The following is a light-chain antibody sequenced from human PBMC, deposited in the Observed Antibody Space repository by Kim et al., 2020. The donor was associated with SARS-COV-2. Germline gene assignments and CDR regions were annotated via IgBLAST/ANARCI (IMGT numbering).Light chain of an antibody. J-gene: IGLJ2*01. CDR1: KVVDKY. CDR3: QGWDSSTVV. V-gene: IGLV3-1*01. Sequence: VSTGQTASTTGSGDKVVDKYGCWNQQKPGQSPVLVNYKDSKQPSGIPERFAGSNSGNTATLTISGTQAMDEADYYCQGWDSSTVVFGGGTQLTVL. CDR2: KDS.